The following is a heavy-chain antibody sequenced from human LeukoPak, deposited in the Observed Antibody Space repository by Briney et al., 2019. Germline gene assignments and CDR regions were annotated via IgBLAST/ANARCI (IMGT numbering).Heavy chain of an antibody. D-gene: IGHD6-19*01. CDR3: ARRSDPMKKSGCGYGMDV. Sequence: GGSLGLSCAASGFTFSSYGMHWVRQAPGKGLEWVAVIWYDGSNKYYADSVKGRFTISRDNSKNTLYLQMNSLRAEDTAVYYCARRSDPMKKSGCGYGMDVWGQGTTVTVSS. J-gene: IGHJ6*02. CDR1: GFTFSSYG. CDR2: IWYDGSNK. V-gene: IGHV3-33*08.